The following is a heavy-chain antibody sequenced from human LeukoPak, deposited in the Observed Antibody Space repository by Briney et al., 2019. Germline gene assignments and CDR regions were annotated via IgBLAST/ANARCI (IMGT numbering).Heavy chain of an antibody. CDR3: AGGPSGVTFDY. V-gene: IGHV3-53*01. D-gene: IGHD5-18*01. CDR1: GFTVSTNY. CDR2: INGDYST. Sequence: GGSLRLSCAASGFTVSTNYMSWVRQAPGEGLEWVSVINGDYSTYYADSVKGRFTISRDNSKNTLYLQMNSLRVEDTAVYYCAGGPSGVTFDYWGQGTLVTVSS. J-gene: IGHJ4*02.